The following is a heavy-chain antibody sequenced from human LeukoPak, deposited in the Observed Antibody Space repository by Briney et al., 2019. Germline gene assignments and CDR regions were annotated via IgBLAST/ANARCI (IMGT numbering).Heavy chain of an antibody. CDR1: GFTFSSYE. CDR2: ISSSGSTI. J-gene: IGHJ4*02. V-gene: IGHV3-48*03. Sequence: GGSLRLSCAASGFTFSSYEMNWVRQAPGKGLEWVSYISSSGSTIYYADSVKGRFTISRDNAKNSLYLQMNSLRAEDTAVYYCARDGLTPAIDYWGQGTLVTVSS. CDR3: ARDGLTPAIDY.